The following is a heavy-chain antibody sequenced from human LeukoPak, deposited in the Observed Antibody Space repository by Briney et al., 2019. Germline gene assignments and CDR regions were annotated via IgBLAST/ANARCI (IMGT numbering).Heavy chain of an antibody. V-gene: IGHV3-66*01. CDR3: VMAYYYYGMDV. CDR1: GFTLFSNY. CDR2: IYSGGST. D-gene: IGHD5-12*01. J-gene: IGHJ6*02. Sequence: GGSLRLSCAASGFTLFSNYMSWVRQAPGKGLEWVSLIYSGGSTYYADSVKGRFTISRDNAKNSLYLQMNSLRAEDTAVYYCVMAYYYYGMDVWGQGTTVTVSS.